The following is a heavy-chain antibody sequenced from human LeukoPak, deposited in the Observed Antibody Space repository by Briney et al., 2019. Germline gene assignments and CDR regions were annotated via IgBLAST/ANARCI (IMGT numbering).Heavy chain of an antibody. CDR2: IYYSGST. CDR3: ARHIDWNYGLYY. J-gene: IGHJ4*02. D-gene: IGHD1-7*01. V-gene: IGHV4-59*08. Sequence: PSETLSLTCTVSGGTISSYYWSWIRQPPGKGLECIGYIYYSGSTNYNPSLKSRVTISVDTSKNQFSLKLSSVTAADTAVYYCARHIDWNYGLYYWGQGTLVAVSS. CDR1: GGTISSYY.